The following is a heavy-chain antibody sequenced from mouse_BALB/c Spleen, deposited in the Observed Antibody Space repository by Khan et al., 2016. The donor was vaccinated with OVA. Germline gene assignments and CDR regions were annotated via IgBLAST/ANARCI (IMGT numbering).Heavy chain of an antibody. D-gene: IGHD1-1*01. Sequence: EVELVESGGGLVQPGGSRKLSCAASGFSFSSYGMHWVRQAPEKGLEWVAYISGDSSTIYYADTVKGRFTISRDNPKNTLVLQMTSLMSAGTAMDYCATAYDYGYNIDDWGPGTTLTVAS. V-gene: IGHV5-17*02. CDR2: ISGDSSTI. CDR1: GFSFSSYG. CDR3: ATAYDYGYNIDD. J-gene: IGHJ2*01.